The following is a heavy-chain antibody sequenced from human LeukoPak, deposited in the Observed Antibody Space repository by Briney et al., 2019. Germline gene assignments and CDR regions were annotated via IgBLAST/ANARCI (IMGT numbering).Heavy chain of an antibody. Sequence: SETLSLTCTVSGGSISSGGYYWSWIRQHPGQGLEWIGYIYYSGSTYYNPSLKSRVTISVDTSKNQFSLKLSSVTAADTAVYYCARDRPYDSSEWGQGTLVTVSS. V-gene: IGHV4-31*03. CDR2: IYYSGST. D-gene: IGHD3-22*01. J-gene: IGHJ4*02. CDR3: ARDRPYDSSE. CDR1: GGSISSGGYY.